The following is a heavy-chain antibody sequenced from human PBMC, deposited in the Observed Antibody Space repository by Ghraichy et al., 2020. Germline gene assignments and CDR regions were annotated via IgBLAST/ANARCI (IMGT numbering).Heavy chain of an antibody. J-gene: IGHJ4*02. CDR2: LNIDGTTV. V-gene: IGHV3-74*01. CDR1: GFSFTDYW. CDR3: VRSYKDGLRRFAY. Sequence: GGSLRLSCAASGFSFTDYWMHWVRQTPGRGLEWVSHLNIDGTTVNYADSVKGRFTISRDNAKNTMYLQMISLTVEDTAVYYCVRSYKDGLRRFAYWGQGTLVTV. D-gene: IGHD1-14*01.